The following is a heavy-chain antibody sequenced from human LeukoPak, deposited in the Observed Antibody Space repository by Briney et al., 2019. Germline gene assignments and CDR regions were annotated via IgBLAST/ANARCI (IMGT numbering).Heavy chain of an antibody. D-gene: IGHD2/OR15-2a*01. CDR3: VRGAQLVFPPSFDI. CDR2: IGTNGIST. CDR1: GFAFTNNA. J-gene: IGHJ4*02. V-gene: IGHV3-64D*06. Sequence: GGSLRLPCTAFGFAFTNNAMHWVRQAPGKGLRYVSAIGTNGISTYYADSVEGRFTISRDNSKNTMYLQMSSLRLEDTAVYYCVRGAQLVFPPSFDIWGQGALVTVSS.